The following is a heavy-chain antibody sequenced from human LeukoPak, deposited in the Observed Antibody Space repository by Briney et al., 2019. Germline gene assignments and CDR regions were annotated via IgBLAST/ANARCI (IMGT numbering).Heavy chain of an antibody. CDR3: ARDSWGTNSSSVYY. Sequence: SETLSLTCTVSGDSISSGSYYWSWIRQPAGKGLEWIGRIYTSGSTNYNPSLKSRVTISVDTPKNQFSLKLSSVTAADTAVYYCARDSWGTNSSSVYYWGQGTLVTVSS. CDR2: IYTSGST. CDR1: GDSISSGSYY. D-gene: IGHD6-6*01. V-gene: IGHV4-61*02. J-gene: IGHJ4*02.